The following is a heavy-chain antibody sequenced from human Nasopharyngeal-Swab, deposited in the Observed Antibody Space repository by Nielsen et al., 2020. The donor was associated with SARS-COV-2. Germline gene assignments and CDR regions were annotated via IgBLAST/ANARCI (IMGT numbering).Heavy chain of an antibody. V-gene: IGHV4-39*01. J-gene: IGHJ5*02. Sequence: WIRQPPGKGLEWIGSIYYSGSTYYKPSLKSRVTISVDTSKNQFSLKLSSVTAADTAVYYCARHRYPRHGFDPWGQGTLVTVSS. D-gene: IGHD1-14*01. CDR3: ARHRYPRHGFDP. CDR2: IYYSGST.